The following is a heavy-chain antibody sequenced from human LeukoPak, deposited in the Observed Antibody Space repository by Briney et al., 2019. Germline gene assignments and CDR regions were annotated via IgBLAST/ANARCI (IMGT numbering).Heavy chain of an antibody. CDR2: INPNSGGT. D-gene: IGHD1-1*01. V-gene: IGHV1-2*02. Sequence: VKVSCKASGYTFTGYYMHWVRQAPGQGLEWMGWINPNSGGTNYAQKFQGRVTTTRDTSISTAYMGLSSLRSDDTAVYYCARGGTGSPHGTFAGPDYWGQGTLVTVSS. J-gene: IGHJ4*02. CDR3: ARGGTGSPHGTFAGPDY. CDR1: GYTFTGYY.